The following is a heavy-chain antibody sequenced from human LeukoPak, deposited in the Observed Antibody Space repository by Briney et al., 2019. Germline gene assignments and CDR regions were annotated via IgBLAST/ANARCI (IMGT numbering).Heavy chain of an antibody. CDR1: GFTFSSYA. D-gene: IGHD5-12*01. CDR3: AKDRGYSGYVRYYGMDV. Sequence: SGGSLRLSCAASGFTFSSYAMSWVRQAPGKGLEWVSAISGSGGSTYYADSVKGRFTISRDNSKNTLYLQMNSLRAEDTAVHYCAKDRGYSGYVRYYGMDVWGQGTTVTVSS. CDR2: ISGSGGST. J-gene: IGHJ6*02. V-gene: IGHV3-23*01.